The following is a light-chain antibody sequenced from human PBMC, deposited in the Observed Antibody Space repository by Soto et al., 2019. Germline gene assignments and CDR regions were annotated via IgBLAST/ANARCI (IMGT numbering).Light chain of an antibody. CDR1: QSVLYSSNNKNY. J-gene: IGKJ2*01. CDR3: QQYYSTLMYT. CDR2: WAS. Sequence: DIVMTQSPDSLAVSLGERATINCKSSQSVLYSSNNKNYLAWYQQKPGQPPKLLIYWASTRESGVPDRFSGSASGTDFTLTISSLQAEAVAVYYCQQYYSTLMYTFGQGTKLEIK. V-gene: IGKV4-1*01.